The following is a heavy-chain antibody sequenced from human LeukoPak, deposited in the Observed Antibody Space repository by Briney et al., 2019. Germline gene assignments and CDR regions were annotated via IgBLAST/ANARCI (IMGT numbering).Heavy chain of an antibody. V-gene: IGHV3-23*01. D-gene: IGHD3-10*01. CDR2: ISGSGGTT. Sequence: DPGGSLRLSCAASGFTFSSYGMSWVRQAPGKGLEWVSGISGSGGTTYYADSVKGRFTISRDTAKNLLYLQMNSLRAEDTAVYYCAKGWNYYGSGSYYIAWGQGTLVTVSS. CDR3: AKGWNYYGSGSYYIA. CDR1: GFTFSSYG. J-gene: IGHJ5*02.